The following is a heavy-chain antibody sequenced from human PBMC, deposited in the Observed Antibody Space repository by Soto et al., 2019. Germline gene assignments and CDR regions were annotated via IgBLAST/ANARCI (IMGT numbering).Heavy chain of an antibody. CDR1: GYTFTGYY. D-gene: IGHD1-1*01. Sequence: ASVKVSCKASGYTFTGYYMHWVRQAPGQGLEWMGWINPNSGGTNYAQKFQGWVTMTRDTSISTAYMELSRLRSDDTAVYYCAREDPVLEYGMDVWGQRTTVTVSS. CDR3: AREDPVLEYGMDV. CDR2: INPNSGGT. J-gene: IGHJ6*02. V-gene: IGHV1-2*04.